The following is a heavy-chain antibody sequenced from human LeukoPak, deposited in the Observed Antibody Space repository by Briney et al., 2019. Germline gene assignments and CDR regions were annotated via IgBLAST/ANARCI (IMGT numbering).Heavy chain of an antibody. CDR1: GGSISNYY. Sequence: PSETLSLTCTVSGGSISNYYWSSIRQPAGKGLEWIGRIYAGGTASYNPSLTSRVTMSADMSKNQLSLKLTSVTAADTAVYYCTREPVPWGQGTLVTVSS. D-gene: IGHD6-19*01. V-gene: IGHV4-4*07. J-gene: IGHJ4*02. CDR2: IYAGGTA. CDR3: TREPVP.